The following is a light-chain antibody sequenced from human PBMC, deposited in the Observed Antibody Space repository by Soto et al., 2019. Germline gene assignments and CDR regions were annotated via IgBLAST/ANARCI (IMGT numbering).Light chain of an antibody. CDR1: QSVSSN. CDR2: GAA. J-gene: IGKJ1*01. V-gene: IGKV3-15*01. Sequence: EIVMTQSPATLSVSPGERATLSCRASQSVSSNLAWYQQKPGQAPRLLIYGAATRAAGIPARFSGSGSGTEFNLTISSLQSEDFAVYYCQQDNNWTRTFGQGTKVEIK. CDR3: QQDNNWTRT.